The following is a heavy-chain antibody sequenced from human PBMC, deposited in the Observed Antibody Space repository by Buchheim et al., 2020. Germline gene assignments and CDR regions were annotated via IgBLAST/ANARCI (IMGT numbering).Heavy chain of an antibody. D-gene: IGHD5-18*01. CDR2: IISTSNVI. CDR1: GFTFSSYS. V-gene: IGHV3-48*01. J-gene: IGHJ4*02. Sequence: EVQLVESGGGLVQPGGSLRLSCAASGFTFSSYSMNWVRQAPGKGLEWVSDIISTSNVIYYAYSVKGRFTISRDNAENSLYLQMNSLRAEDTAVYYCARVRGSNYGAFDYWGQGTL. CDR3: ARVRGSNYGAFDY.